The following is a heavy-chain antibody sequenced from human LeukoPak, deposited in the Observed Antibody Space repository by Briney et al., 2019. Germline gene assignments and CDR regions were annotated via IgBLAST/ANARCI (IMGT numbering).Heavy chain of an antibody. V-gene: IGHV1-69*04. CDR2: IIPILGIA. J-gene: IGHJ3*02. CDR1: GGTFSSYA. Sequence: SVKVSCKASGGTFSSYAISWVRQAPGQGLEWMGRIIPILGIANYAQKLQGRVTMTTDTSTSTAYMELRSLRSDDTAVYYCARDTPGASWLPIWGQGTMVTVSS. D-gene: IGHD3-22*01. CDR3: ARDTPGASWLPI.